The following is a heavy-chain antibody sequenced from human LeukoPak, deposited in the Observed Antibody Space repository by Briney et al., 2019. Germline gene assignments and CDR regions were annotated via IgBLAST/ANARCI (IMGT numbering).Heavy chain of an antibody. D-gene: IGHD3-3*01. Sequence: GGSLRLSCAVSGFSFNNYWMSWVRQAPGKGLEWVANIKQDGSEKYYVDSVKGRFSISRDNAKNSLYLQMNSLRAEDTAVYYCARDYDFWSGYLDYWGQGTLVTVSS. CDR2: IKQDGSEK. CDR3: ARDYDFWSGYLDY. CDR1: GFSFNNYW. V-gene: IGHV3-7*05. J-gene: IGHJ4*02.